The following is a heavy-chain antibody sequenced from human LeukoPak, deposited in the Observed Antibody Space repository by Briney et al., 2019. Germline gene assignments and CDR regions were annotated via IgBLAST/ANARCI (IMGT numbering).Heavy chain of an antibody. CDR2: ISVYNGNT. CDR1: GGTFSSYA. J-gene: IGHJ4*02. D-gene: IGHD1-26*01. Sequence: ASVKVSCKASGGTFSSYAISWVRQAPGQGLEWMGWISVYNGNTKYAQKFQGRVTMTTDTSTNTAYMDLRSLRSDDTAMYYCARVDSGRYYGHDYWGQGTLVTVTS. CDR3: ARVDSGRYYGHDY. V-gene: IGHV1-18*01.